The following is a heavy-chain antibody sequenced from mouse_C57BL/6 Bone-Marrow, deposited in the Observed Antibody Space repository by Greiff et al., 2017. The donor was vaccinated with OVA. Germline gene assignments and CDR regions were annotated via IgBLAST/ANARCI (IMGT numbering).Heavy chain of an antibody. Sequence: VQLKESGPGLVKPSQSLSLTCSVTGYSITSGYYWNWIRQFPGNKLEWMGYISYDGSNNYNPSLKNRISITRDTSKNQFFLKLNSVTTEDTATYYCARGDYYGSPYYWGQGTTLTVSS. CDR1: GYSITSGYY. J-gene: IGHJ2*01. CDR3: ARGDYYGSPYY. V-gene: IGHV3-6*01. D-gene: IGHD1-1*01. CDR2: ISYDGSN.